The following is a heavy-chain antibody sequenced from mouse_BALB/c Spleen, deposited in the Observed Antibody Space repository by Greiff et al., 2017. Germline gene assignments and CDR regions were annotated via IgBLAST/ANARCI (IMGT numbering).Heavy chain of an antibody. CDR1: GFTFSSYA. CDR2: LSSGGGST. V-gene: IGHV5-12-1*01. D-gene: IGHD2-3*01. J-gene: IGHJ3*01. Sequence: DVRLVESGGGLVKPGGSLKLSCAASGFTFSSYAMSWVRQSPEKRLEWVAYLSSGGGSTYYPDTVKGRFTISRDHAKNTLYLQMSSLKSEDTAMYYCATTYDGYLAWFAYWGQGTLVTVSA. CDR3: ATTYDGYLAWFAY.